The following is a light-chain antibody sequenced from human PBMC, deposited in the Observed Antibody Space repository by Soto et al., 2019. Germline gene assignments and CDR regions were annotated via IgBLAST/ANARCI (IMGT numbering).Light chain of an antibody. J-gene: IGKJ2*01. CDR1: RSFASSY. Sequence: EIVLTQSPATLSLSPGERATLSCRASRSFASSYLAWYQRKPGQAPRLLIYAASNRATGIPDRFTGSGSGTDFTLTISRVEPEDFAVYYCQQYGPSPPYTFGQGTKVEIK. V-gene: IGKV3-20*01. CDR2: AAS. CDR3: QQYGPSPPYT.